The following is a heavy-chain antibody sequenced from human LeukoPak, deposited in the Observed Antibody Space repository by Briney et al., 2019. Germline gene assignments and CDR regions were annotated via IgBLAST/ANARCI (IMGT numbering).Heavy chain of an antibody. CDR3: ANYHDYSNFQGAYYLDY. CDR2: IYYSGST. Sequence: KPSETLSLTCTVSGGSISGYYWSWIRQPPGKGLEWIGNIYYSGSTNYNPPLKSRVTISVDTSKNQFSLKLSSVTAADTAVYYCANYHDYSNFQGAYYLDYWGQGTLVTVSS. V-gene: IGHV4-59*08. J-gene: IGHJ4*02. CDR1: GGSISGYY. D-gene: IGHD4-11*01.